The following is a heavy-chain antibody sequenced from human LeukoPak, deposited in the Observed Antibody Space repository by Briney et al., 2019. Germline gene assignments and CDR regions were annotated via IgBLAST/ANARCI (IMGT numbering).Heavy chain of an antibody. CDR1: GGSFSGYY. J-gene: IGHJ6*03. Sequence: SETLSLTCAVYGGSFSGYYWSWIRQPPGKGLEWIGEINHSGSTNYNPSLKSRVTISVDTSKNQFSLKLSSVTAADTAVYYCARFTHGRVTFFYYMDAWGKGTTVTVSS. V-gene: IGHV4-34*01. CDR2: INHSGST. D-gene: IGHD3-3*01. CDR3: ARFTHGRVTFFYYMDA.